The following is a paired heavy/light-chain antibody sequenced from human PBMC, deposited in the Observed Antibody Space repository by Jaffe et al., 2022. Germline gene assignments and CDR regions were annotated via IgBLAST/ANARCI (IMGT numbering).Light chain of an antibody. V-gene: IGLV1-44*01. CDR2: SNN. J-gene: IGLJ2*01. CDR1: SSNIGSNT. Sequence: QSVLTQPPSASGTPGQRVTISCSGSSSNIGSNTVNWYQQLPGTAPKLLIYSNNQRPSGVPDRFSGSKSGTSASLAISGLQSEDEADYYCAAWDDSLNGSGVFGGGTKLTVL. CDR3: AAWDDSLNGSGV.
Heavy chain of an antibody. D-gene: IGHD3-9*01. V-gene: IGHV4-61*02. CDR2: IYTSGST. CDR1: GGSISSGSYY. Sequence: QVQLQESGPGLVKPSQTLSLTCTVSGGSISSGSYYWSWIRQPAGKGLEWIGRIYTSGSTNYNPSLKSRVTISVDTSKNQFSLKLSSVTAADTAVYYCATGTPGLRYFDWLISGDYYYYMDVWGKGTTVTVSS. CDR3: ATGTPGLRYFDWLISGDYYYYMDV. J-gene: IGHJ6*03.